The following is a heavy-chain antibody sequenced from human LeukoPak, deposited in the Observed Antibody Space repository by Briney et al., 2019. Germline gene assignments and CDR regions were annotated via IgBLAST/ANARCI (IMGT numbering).Heavy chain of an antibody. CDR2: ISSSSSYI. V-gene: IGHV3-21*01. CDR1: GFTFSSYS. J-gene: IGHJ5*02. Sequence: PGGSLRLSCAASGFTFSSYSMSWVRQAPGKGLEWVSSISSSSSYIYYADSVKGRFTISRDNAKNSMYLQMNSLRAEDTAVYYCARDLGCSGGSCYSWWFDPWGQGTLVTVSS. CDR3: ARDLGCSGGSCYSWWFDP. D-gene: IGHD2-15*01.